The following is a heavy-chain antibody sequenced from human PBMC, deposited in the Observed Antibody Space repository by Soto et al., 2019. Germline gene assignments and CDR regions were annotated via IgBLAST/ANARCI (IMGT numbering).Heavy chain of an antibody. CDR1: GYSFTSYW. J-gene: IGHJ3*02. CDR3: ARGSGGDGSHDAFDI. D-gene: IGHD1-26*01. Sequence: GESLKISCKGSGYSFTSYWIGWVRQMPGKGLEWMGIIYPGDSDTRYSPSFHDQVTISADKSISTAYRQWSSLKASDTAMYYCARGSGGDGSHDAFDIWGQGTMVTVSS. V-gene: IGHV5-51*01. CDR2: IYPGDSDT.